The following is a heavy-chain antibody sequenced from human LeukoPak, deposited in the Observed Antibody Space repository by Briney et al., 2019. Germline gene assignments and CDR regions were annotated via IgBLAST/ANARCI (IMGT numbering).Heavy chain of an antibody. CDR2: NSGSGGST. V-gene: IGHV3-23*01. CDR3: AKFKRFPYYYYMDV. Sequence: GGTLRLSCAASGFTFSSYGMSWVRQAPGKGLEWVSANSGSGGSTYYADSVRGRFTISRDDSKNMLYLQMNSLRAEDTAVYFCAKFKRFPYYYYMDVWGRGTTVTVSS. CDR1: GFTFSSYG. J-gene: IGHJ6*03. D-gene: IGHD5-24*01.